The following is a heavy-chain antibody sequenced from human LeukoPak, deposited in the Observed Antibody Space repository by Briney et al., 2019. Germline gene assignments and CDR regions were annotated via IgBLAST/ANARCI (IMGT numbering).Heavy chain of an antibody. V-gene: IGHV4-34*01. CDR1: GGSFSSYY. D-gene: IGHD2-2*01. J-gene: IGHJ4*02. CDR3: ARPPRASTSLRRASSDH. Sequence: PSETLSLTCAVYGGSFSSYYWSWVRQPPGKGLEWVGEINHSGSTKYNPSHKSRGTISGDTAKNQFALKLSSLTAAGPGGDYCARPPRASTSLRRASSDHWGQGTLVTVSS. CDR2: INHSGST.